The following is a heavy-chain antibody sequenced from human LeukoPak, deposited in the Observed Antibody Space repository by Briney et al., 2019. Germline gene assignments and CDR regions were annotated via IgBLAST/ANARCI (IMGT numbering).Heavy chain of an antibody. J-gene: IGHJ4*02. Sequence: ASVMVSCKASGYTFIDYYIHWVRQAPGQGLEWMGWINPKSGDTNYAQKFQDRVTMTRDTSTSTGYMELRSLRSEDTAVYYCARGVVIAPQTFDYWGQGTLVTVSS. D-gene: IGHD2-21*01. CDR1: GYTFIDYY. CDR2: INPKSGDT. V-gene: IGHV1-2*02. CDR3: ARGVVIAPQTFDY.